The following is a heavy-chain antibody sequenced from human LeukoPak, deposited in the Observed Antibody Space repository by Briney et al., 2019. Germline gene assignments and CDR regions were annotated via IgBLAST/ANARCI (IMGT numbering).Heavy chain of an antibody. V-gene: IGHV3-21*05. J-gene: IGHJ4*02. CDR2: ISSSSSYR. D-gene: IGHD6-19*01. Sequence: PGGSLRLSCAASGFTFSNYDMNWVRHAPGKGREWGSYISSSSSYRYYADSEKGRFTISRDNAKGSLYLQMNSLRDDDTGVYYCARDLGQWLAVRGFDYWGQGTLVTVSS. CDR1: GFTFSNYD. CDR3: ARDLGQWLAVRGFDY.